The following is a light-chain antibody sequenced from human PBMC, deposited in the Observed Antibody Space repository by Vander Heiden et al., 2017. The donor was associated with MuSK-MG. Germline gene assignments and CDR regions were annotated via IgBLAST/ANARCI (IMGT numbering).Light chain of an antibody. CDR3: LLYYGGAQEM. CDR2: STC. V-gene: IGLV7-43*01. Sequence: QTVVSQDLSLTVSPGGTATLTCAFSTGAVTSGCYPNWFQRKPGQAPGALIYSTCNDHSPTPARFSGSLLGCKAALTLSGVQPENEAEYYCLLYYGGAQEMFGGATKLTVL. J-gene: IGLJ3*02. CDR1: TGAVTSGCY.